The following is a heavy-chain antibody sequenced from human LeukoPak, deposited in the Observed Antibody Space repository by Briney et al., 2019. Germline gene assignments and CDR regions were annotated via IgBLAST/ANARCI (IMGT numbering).Heavy chain of an antibody. CDR1: GFTFSSYG. D-gene: IGHD3-22*01. Sequence: GGSLRLSCAASGFTFSSYGMSWVRQAPGKGLEWVSDISVSGGSTHYADSVKGRFTMSRDNSKTTLYLQMNSLRPEDTAVYYCEKHYYDTSGSFYCFDSWGQGTLVTVSS. V-gene: IGHV3-23*01. CDR2: ISVSGGST. J-gene: IGHJ4*02. CDR3: EKHYYDTSGSFYCFDS.